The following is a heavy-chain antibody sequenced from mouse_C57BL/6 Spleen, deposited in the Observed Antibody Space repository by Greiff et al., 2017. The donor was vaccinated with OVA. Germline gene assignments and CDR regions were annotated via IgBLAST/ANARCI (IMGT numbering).Heavy chain of an antibody. CDR2: IHPNSGST. V-gene: IGHV1-64*01. D-gene: IGHD2-4*01. J-gene: IGHJ4*01. CDR1: GYPFTSYW. CDR3: ARGGYDYDRGYAMDY. Sequence: VQLQQPGAELVKPGASVKLSCKASGYPFTSYWMHWVKQRPGQGLEWIGMIHPNSGSTNYNEKFKSKATLTVDKSSSTSYMQLSSLTSEDSAVYYCARGGYDYDRGYAMDYWGQGTSVTVSS.